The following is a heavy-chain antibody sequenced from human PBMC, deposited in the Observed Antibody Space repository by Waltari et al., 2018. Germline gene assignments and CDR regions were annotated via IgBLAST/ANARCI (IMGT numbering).Heavy chain of an antibody. J-gene: IGHJ4*02. CDR3: ARDAQVFNDPDYYGSGSYLDH. D-gene: IGHD3-10*01. V-gene: IGHV4-4*02. CDR2: FYHSGST. Sequence: QVQLQESGPGLVKPSGTLSLTCAVSGGSISSSNWWSWVRQPPGKGLEWIGEFYHSGSTNYNPSLKSRVTISVDKSKNQFSLKLSSVTAADTAVYYCARDAQVFNDPDYYGSGSYLDHWGQGTLVTVSS. CDR1: GGSISSSNW.